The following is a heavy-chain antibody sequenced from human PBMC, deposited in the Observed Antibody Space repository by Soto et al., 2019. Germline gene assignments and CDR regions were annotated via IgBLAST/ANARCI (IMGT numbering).Heavy chain of an antibody. Sequence: QVPLVQSGAEVKKPGASVRVSCKASGYSFTTYGVTWVRQAPGQGLEWMGWISTYKGDTRVAQQHQGRVTLTTDTSTNAAHMELRSLRSDDTAIYYCARTEGRSTRGDYWGQGTLVTVSS. CDR2: ISTYKGDT. CDR1: GYSFTTYG. CDR3: ARTEGRSTRGDY. D-gene: IGHD2-8*01. J-gene: IGHJ4*02. V-gene: IGHV1-18*01.